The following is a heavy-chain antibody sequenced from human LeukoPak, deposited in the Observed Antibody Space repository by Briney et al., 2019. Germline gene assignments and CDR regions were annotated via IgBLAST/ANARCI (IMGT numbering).Heavy chain of an antibody. Sequence: SETLSLTCADYGGSFSGYYWSWIRQPPGKGLEWIGEINHSGSTNYNPSLKSRVTISVDTSKNQFSLKLSSVTAADTAVYYCARRICSGGSCYSIDYCGQGTLVTVSS. D-gene: IGHD2-15*01. CDR2: INHSGST. V-gene: IGHV4-34*01. CDR3: ARRICSGGSCYSIDY. J-gene: IGHJ4*02. CDR1: GGSFSGYY.